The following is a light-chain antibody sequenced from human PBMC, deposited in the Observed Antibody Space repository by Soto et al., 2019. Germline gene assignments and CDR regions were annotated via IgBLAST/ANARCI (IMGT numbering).Light chain of an antibody. CDR1: QTISNF. J-gene: IGKJ2*01. CDR2: AAS. Sequence: DIQMTQSPSSLSASVGDRVTITCRASQTISNFLNWYQQKPGRAPKLLIYAASILQSGVPSRFSGSRSGTEFTLTITSLQLDDFATYYCQETSSVPNTFGQGTKLELK. V-gene: IGKV1-39*01. CDR3: QETSSVPNT.